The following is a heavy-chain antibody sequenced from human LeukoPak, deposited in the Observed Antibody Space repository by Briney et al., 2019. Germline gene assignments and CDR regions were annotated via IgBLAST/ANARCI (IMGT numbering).Heavy chain of an antibody. Sequence: SETLSLTCTVSGNSISSYYWSWIRQPAGKGLEWIGRIYTSGSTNYNPSLKSRVTMSVDTSKNQFSLNLSSVTAADTAFYYCSRETTGLARYFDYWGQGTLVTVSS. CDR1: GNSISSYY. J-gene: IGHJ4*02. CDR3: SRETTGLARYFDY. CDR2: IYTSGST. V-gene: IGHV4-4*07. D-gene: IGHD4-17*01.